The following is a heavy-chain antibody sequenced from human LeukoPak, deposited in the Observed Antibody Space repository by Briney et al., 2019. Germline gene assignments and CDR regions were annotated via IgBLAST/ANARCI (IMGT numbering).Heavy chain of an antibody. V-gene: IGHV1-69*13. CDR2: IIPIFGTA. CDR3: ARRRGYSYGYLDY. J-gene: IGHJ4*02. CDR1: GGAFSSYA. Sequence: VASVKVSCKASGGAFSSYAISWVRQAPGQGLEWMGGIIPIFGTANYAQKFQGRVTITADESTSTAYMELSSLGSEDTAVYYCARRRGYSYGYLDYWGQGTLVTVSS. D-gene: IGHD5-18*01.